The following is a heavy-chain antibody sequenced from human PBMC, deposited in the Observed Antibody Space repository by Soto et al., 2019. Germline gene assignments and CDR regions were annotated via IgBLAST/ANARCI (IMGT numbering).Heavy chain of an antibody. CDR2: INHSGST. CDR1: GVSFSGYY. D-gene: IGHD3-10*01. J-gene: IGHJ4*02. Sequence: SETLSLTCAVYGVSFSGYYWSWIRQPPGKGLEWIGEINHSGSTNYNPSLRSRITIAVDTSKNQFSLKLNSVAAADTAFYYCATTRGLAVGGSFDYWGQGMLVTVSS. CDR3: ATTRGLAVGGSFDY. V-gene: IGHV4-34*01.